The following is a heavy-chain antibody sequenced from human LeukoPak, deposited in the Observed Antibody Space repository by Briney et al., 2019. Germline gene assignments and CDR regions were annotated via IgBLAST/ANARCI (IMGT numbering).Heavy chain of an antibody. D-gene: IGHD2-2*01. CDR1: GFIFSNSW. Sequence: GGSLRLSCAASGFIFSNSWMHWVRQAPEKGLEWVADIKCDGSEKCYVDSVKGRLTISRDNAKNSLYLQVNSLRAEDMTVYYCVRGVGSSTSCYVRAFDIWGQGTMVTVSS. CDR2: IKCDGSEK. V-gene: IGHV3-52*01. CDR3: VRGVGSSTSCYVRAFDI. J-gene: IGHJ3*02.